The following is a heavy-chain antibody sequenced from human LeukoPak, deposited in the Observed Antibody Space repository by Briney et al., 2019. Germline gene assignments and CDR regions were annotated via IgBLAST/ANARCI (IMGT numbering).Heavy chain of an antibody. J-gene: IGHJ4*02. Sequence: SETLSLTCAVDGGSFSGYYWSWIRQPPGKGLEWIGEINHSGSTNYNPSLKSRVTISVDTSKNQFSLKLSSVTAADTAVYYCARGRITMVRGVILDYWGQGTLVTVSS. CDR2: INHSGST. V-gene: IGHV4-34*01. CDR1: GGSFSGYY. CDR3: ARGRITMVRGVILDY. D-gene: IGHD3-10*01.